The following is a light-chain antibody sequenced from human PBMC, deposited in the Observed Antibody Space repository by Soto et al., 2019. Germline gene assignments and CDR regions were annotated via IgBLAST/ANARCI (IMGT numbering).Light chain of an antibody. CDR3: QPYGSSPPT. CDR2: GAS. J-gene: IGKJ1*01. Sequence: EIVLTQSPGTLSLSPGERATLSCRASQSVRSSYLAWYQQKPRQAPRLLIYGASSRATGIPDRFSGSGSGTAFSLTISRLEREDFAVYYCQPYGSSPPTFGLGTKVEIK. V-gene: IGKV3-20*01. CDR1: QSVRSSY.